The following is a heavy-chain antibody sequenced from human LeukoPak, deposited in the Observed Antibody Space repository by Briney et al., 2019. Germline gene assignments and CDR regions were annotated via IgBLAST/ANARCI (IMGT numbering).Heavy chain of an antibody. CDR3: AAYYYDSTGGYYFDY. CDR1: GGSISSYY. CDR2: IYYSGST. D-gene: IGHD3-22*01. Sequence: SETLSLTCTVSGGSISSYYWSWIRQPPGKGLEWIGYIYYSGSTNYNPSLKSRVTISVDTSKNQFSLKLSSVTAADTAVYYCAAYYYDSTGGYYFDYWGQGTLVTVSS. V-gene: IGHV4-59*08. J-gene: IGHJ4*02.